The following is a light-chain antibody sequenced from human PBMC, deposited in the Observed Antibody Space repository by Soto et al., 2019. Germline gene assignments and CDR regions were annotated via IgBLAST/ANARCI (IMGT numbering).Light chain of an antibody. Sequence: DVQMTQSPSSLSASVGDRVTITCRARRDISSSLARYQQKPGKVPKLLIYAASTLHAGVQSRFSGSGSGTFFTLTINSLQPEDVATYYCQKYNSAPNTFGRGTRLEIK. V-gene: IGKV1-27*01. CDR2: AAS. CDR3: QKYNSAPNT. CDR1: RDISSS. J-gene: IGKJ2*01.